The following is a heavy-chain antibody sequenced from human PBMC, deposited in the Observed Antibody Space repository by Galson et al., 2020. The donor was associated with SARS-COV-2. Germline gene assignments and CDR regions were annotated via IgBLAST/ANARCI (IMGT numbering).Heavy chain of an antibody. D-gene: IGHD6-13*01. CDR2: ITSSSTT. J-gene: IGHJ4*02. V-gene: IGHV3-48*02. Sequence: QAGGSLRLSCAASGFTFSSYKMNWVRPAPGKGLEWVSFITSSSTTYYADSVKGRFTISRDNAKNSLYLQMSGLRDDDTALYYCSRGLSSSWPFSDFWGQGALVTVSS. CDR1: GFTFSSYK. CDR3: SRGLSSSWPFSDF.